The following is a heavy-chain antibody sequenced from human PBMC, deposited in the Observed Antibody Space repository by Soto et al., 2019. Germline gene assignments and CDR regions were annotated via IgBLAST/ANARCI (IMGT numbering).Heavy chain of an antibody. Sequence: QVQLVQSGAEVKKPGASVKVSCKASGYTFTDYAMHWVRQAPGQRLEWMGWISTGNGNTKYSQKFQGRVTITRYTSATTAYMELSSLRSEDTAVYYCAKGSQMWTPDYWGQGTLVTVSS. CDR2: ISTGNGNT. CDR1: GYTFTDYA. D-gene: IGHD2-21*01. CDR3: AKGSQMWTPDY. V-gene: IGHV1-3*04. J-gene: IGHJ4*02.